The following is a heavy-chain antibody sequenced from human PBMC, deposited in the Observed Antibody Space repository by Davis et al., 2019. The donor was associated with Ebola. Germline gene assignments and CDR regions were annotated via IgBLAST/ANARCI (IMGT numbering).Heavy chain of an antibody. CDR1: GFTFSNYG. Sequence: PGGSLRLSCTVSGFTFSNYGLHWIRQAPGTGPELVSGMSGSGDRTNYADSVRGRFTISRDNSKNTVYLQLDRLRVEDTATYYCTTSYVSIVYASDVWGQGSKVVVSS. CDR3: TTSYVSIVYASDV. V-gene: IGHV3-23*01. D-gene: IGHD3-3*02. CDR2: MSGSGDRT. J-gene: IGHJ3*01.